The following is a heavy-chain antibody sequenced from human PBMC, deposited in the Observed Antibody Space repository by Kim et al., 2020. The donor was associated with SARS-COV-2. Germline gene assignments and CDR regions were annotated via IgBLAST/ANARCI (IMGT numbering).Heavy chain of an antibody. CDR2: T. D-gene: IGHD1-26*01. Sequence: TSYAQKFPGRVTLTRDTSTSTVYMELSSLRSEDTAVYYCARGRSGSYFDYWGQGTLVTVSS. V-gene: IGHV1-46*01. CDR3: ARGRSGSYFDY. J-gene: IGHJ4*02.